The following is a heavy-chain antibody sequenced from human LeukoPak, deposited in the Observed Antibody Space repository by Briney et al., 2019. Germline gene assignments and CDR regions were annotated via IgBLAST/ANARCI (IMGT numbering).Heavy chain of an antibody. CDR1: GYTFTSYA. D-gene: IGHD6-19*01. V-gene: IGHV1-3*01. CDR2: INAGNGNR. CDR3: ARVSDDSGWNFDY. Sequence: ASVKVSCKASGYTFTSYAIHWVRQAPGRRLEWMGWINAGNGNRKYSQKFQDRVTITREPSATTAYMELNSLTSEDTAVYYCARVSDDSGWNFDYWGQGTLVTVSS. J-gene: IGHJ4*02.